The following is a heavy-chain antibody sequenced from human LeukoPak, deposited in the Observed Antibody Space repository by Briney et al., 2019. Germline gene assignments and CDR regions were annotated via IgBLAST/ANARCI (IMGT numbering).Heavy chain of an antibody. J-gene: IGHJ6*03. CDR2: MNPNSGNT. CDR1: GYTFTSYD. V-gene: IGHV1-8*03. CDR3: ARRLVGSLDYYYYMDV. Sequence: SVKVSCKASGYTFTSYDINWVRQATGQGLEWMGWMNPNSGNTGYAQKFQGRVTITRNTSISTAYMELSSLRSEDTAVYYCARRLVGSLDYYYYMDVWGKGTTVTVSS. D-gene: IGHD1-1*01.